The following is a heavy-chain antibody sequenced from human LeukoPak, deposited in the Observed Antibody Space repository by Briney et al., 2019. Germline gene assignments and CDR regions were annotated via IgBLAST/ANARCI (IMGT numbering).Heavy chain of an antibody. V-gene: IGHV4-61*08. CDR1: GGSISSADYY. CDR3: ARGPDYYDSSGYYPNLWFDL. CDR2: IYYSGST. D-gene: IGHD3-22*01. Sequence: TSETLSLTCTVSGGSISSADYYWSWIRQPPGKGLEWIGYIYYSGSTNYNPSLKSRVTISVDTSKNQFSLKLSSVTAADTAVYYCARGPDYYDSSGYYPNLWFDLWGRGTLVTVSS. J-gene: IGHJ2*01.